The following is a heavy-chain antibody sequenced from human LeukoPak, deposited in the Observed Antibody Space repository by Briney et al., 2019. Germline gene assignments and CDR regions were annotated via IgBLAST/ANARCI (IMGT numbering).Heavy chain of an antibody. V-gene: IGHV4-59*01. CDR3: AGCAYTYSRFDY. Sequence: SETLSLTCTVSGDSISSYYWNWIRQTPGKGLEWIGYISNSGSTDYNPSLKSRVTISIDASQNQFSLKLNSVTAADTAVYYCAGCAYTYSRFDYWGQGTPVTVSS. J-gene: IGHJ4*02. CDR2: ISNSGST. CDR1: GDSISSYY. D-gene: IGHD3-16*01.